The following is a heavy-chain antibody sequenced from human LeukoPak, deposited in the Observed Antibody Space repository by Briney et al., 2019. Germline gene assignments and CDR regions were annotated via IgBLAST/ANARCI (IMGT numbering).Heavy chain of an antibody. V-gene: IGHV4-59*01. CDR2: IYYSGST. D-gene: IGHD5-12*01. CDR1: GGSISSYY. J-gene: IGHJ4*02. CDR3: ARDRGGYDPYYFDY. Sequence: SETLSLTCTVSGGSISSYYWSWIRQPPGKGLEWIGYIYYSGSTNYNPSLMSRVTISVDTSKNQFSLKLSSVTAADTAVYYCARDRGGYDPYYFDYWGQGTLVTVSS.